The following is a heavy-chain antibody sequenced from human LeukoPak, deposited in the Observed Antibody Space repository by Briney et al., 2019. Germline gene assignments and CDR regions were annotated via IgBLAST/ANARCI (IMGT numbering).Heavy chain of an antibody. Sequence: PGGSLRLSCAASGFTFSSYSMNWVRQAPGMGLEWASFIDSTSSYIYYADSVKGRFTISRDNAKNSLYLQMNSLRAEDTAVYYCAEGSMVPGYWGQGTLVTVSS. V-gene: IGHV3-21*01. CDR1: GFTFSSYS. J-gene: IGHJ4*02. D-gene: IGHD3-10*01. CDR2: IDSTSSYI. CDR3: AEGSMVPGY.